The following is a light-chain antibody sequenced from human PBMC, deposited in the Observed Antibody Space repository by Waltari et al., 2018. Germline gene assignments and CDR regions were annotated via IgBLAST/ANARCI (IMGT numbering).Light chain of an antibody. V-gene: IGLV2-8*01. J-gene: IGLJ3*02. Sequence: QSALTQPPSASGSPGQPITIPCTGISTDVEGYDPVLWYQQHPGKAPNLLIYEVTKRPSGVPDRFSGSKSDNTASLAVSGLQAEDEADYYCSSYAGGSSLMFGGGTKLTVL. CDR2: EVT. CDR1: STDVEGYDP. CDR3: SSYAGGSSLM.